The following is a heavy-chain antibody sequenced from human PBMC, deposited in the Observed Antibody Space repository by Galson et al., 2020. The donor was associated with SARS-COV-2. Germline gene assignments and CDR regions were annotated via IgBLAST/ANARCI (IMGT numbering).Heavy chain of an antibody. V-gene: IGHV3-7*01. CDR1: GFTLRTYW. CDR2: IHQDGSEK. Sequence: GESLKISCAASGFTLRTYWMTWVRQAPGKGLEWVANIHQDGSEKYYVDSVKGRFTISRDNAKNSLNLQMNSLRVEDTAVYYCARPSSDYDWGGAFDIWGPGTMVTVSS. D-gene: IGHD3-9*01. J-gene: IGHJ3*02. CDR3: ARPSSDYDWGGAFDI.